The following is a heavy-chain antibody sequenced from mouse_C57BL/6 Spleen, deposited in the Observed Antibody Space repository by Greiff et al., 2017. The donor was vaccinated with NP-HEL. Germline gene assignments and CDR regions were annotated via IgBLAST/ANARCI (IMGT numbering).Heavy chain of an antibody. J-gene: IGHJ4*01. CDR2: INPSNGGT. CDR1: GYTFTSYW. CDR3: AAYGNYRSLYAMDY. V-gene: IGHV1-53*01. D-gene: IGHD2-1*01. Sequence: QVHVKQPGTELVKPGASVKLSCKASGYTFTSYWMHWVKQRPGQGLEWIGNINPSNGGTNYNEKFKSKATLTVDKSSSTAYMQLSSLTSEDSAVYYCAAYGNYRSLYAMDYWGQGTSVTVSS.